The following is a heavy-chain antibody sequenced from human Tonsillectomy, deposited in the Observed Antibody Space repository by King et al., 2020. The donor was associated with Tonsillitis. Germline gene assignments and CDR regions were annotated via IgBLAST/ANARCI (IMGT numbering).Heavy chain of an antibody. CDR2: ISWDGSST. J-gene: IGHJ1*01. D-gene: IGHD1-26*01. CDR3: AKDETVGGTTGEEFHH. CDR1: GFTFDDYT. Sequence: VQLVESGGVVVQPGGSLRLSCAASGFTFDDYTMHWVRQAPGKGLKWVSLISWDGSSTYYADSVKGRFTISRDNSKNSLYLQMNSLTTEDTALYYCAKDETVGGTTGEEFHHWGQGTLVTVSS. V-gene: IGHV3-43*01.